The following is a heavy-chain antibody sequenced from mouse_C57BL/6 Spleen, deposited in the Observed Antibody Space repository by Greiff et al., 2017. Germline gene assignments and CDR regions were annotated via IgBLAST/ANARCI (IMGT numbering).Heavy chain of an antibody. CDR3: ARWSYSNGYFDV. J-gene: IGHJ1*03. V-gene: IGHV1-81*01. Sequence: VQLQQSGAELARPGASVKLSCKASGYTFTSYGISWVKQRTGQGLEWIGEIYPRSGNTYYNEKFKGKATLTADKSSSTAYMELRSLTSEDSAVYFCARWSYSNGYFDVWGTGTTVTVSS. CDR2: IYPRSGNT. CDR1: GYTFTSYG. D-gene: IGHD2-5*01.